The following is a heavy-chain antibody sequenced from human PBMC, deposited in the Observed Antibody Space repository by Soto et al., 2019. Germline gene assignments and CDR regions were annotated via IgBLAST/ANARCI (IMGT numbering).Heavy chain of an antibody. CDR1: GGSISSGGYS. CDR3: ARETGGTEIFDY. V-gene: IGHV4-30-2*01. J-gene: IGHJ4*02. Sequence: SETLSLTCAVSGGSISSGGYSWSWIRQPPGKGLEWIGYIYHSGSTYYNPSLKSRVTISVDRSKNQFSLKLSSVTAADTAVYYCARETGGTEIFDYWGQGTLVTVSS. D-gene: IGHD3-16*01. CDR2: IYHSGST.